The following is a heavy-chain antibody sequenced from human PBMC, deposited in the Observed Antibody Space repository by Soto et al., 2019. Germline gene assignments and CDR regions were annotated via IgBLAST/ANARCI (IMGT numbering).Heavy chain of an antibody. CDR1: GGSISSSNW. CDR3: AREGEYGDYGFSGNFHPYYFDY. J-gene: IGHJ4*02. Sequence: QVQLQESGPGLVKPSGTLSLTCAVSGGSISSSNWWSWVRQPPGKGLEWIGEIYHSVSTNYNPSLKSRVTISVDKSKNPFSLKLSSVTAAATAVYYCAREGEYGDYGFSGNFHPYYFDYWCQGTLVTVSS. D-gene: IGHD4-17*01. CDR2: IYHSVST. V-gene: IGHV4-4*02.